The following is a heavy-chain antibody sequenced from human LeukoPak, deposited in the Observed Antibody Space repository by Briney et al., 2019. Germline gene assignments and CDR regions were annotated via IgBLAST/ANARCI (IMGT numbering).Heavy chain of an antibody. CDR2: ITDDGNNA. D-gene: IGHD1-26*01. CDR1: GFTFSSYT. J-gene: IGHJ4*02. V-gene: IGHV3-30-3*01. Sequence: GRSLRLSCAASGFTFSSYTMHWVRQAPGKGLEWVAAITDDGNNAYYSDSAKGRLTISRDNSNNTLYLQMNSLRAEDTAVYFCAKQSNNHYYQKASDYWGQGTLVTVSS. CDR3: AKQSNNHYYQKASDY.